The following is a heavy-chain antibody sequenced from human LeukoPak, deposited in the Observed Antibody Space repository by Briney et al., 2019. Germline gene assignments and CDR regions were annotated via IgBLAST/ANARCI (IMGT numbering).Heavy chain of an antibody. CDR3: ARDRRYYDSSGYRPLYYFDY. D-gene: IGHD3-22*01. Sequence: PSQTLSLTCTVSGGYISTGGYYWSWIRQPPGKGLEWIGYISHSGSTYYNPSLKNRVTISLDRVKNQFSLKLSSVTAADTAVYYCARDRRYYDSSGYRPLYYFDYWGQGTLVTVSS. CDR1: GGYISTGGYY. CDR2: ISHSGST. J-gene: IGHJ4*02. V-gene: IGHV4-30-2*01.